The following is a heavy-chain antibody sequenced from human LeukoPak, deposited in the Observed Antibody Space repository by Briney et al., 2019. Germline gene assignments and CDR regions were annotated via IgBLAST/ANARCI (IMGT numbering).Heavy chain of an antibody. V-gene: IGHV1-2*02. Sequence: ASVKVSCKASGYTFTGYYMHWVRQAPGQGLEWMGWINPNSGGTNYAQKFQGRVTMTRDTSISTAYMELSRLRSDDTAVYYCAKDDELAVTPPYYMDVWGKGTTVTVSS. D-gene: IGHD4-17*01. CDR1: GYTFTGYY. CDR3: AKDDELAVTPPYYMDV. CDR2: INPNSGGT. J-gene: IGHJ6*03.